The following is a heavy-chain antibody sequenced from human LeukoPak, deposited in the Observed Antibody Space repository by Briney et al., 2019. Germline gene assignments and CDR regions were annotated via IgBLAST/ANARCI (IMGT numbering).Heavy chain of an antibody. J-gene: IGHJ4*02. Sequence: GGSLRLSCAAPGFTFSRYTMSWVRQAPGKGLERVSVFTAGGGNTYYADSVKGGFTISRDNSKNALDLQMSSLRAEDTAVYYCAKSQGSVYYNYFDYWGQGTLVSVSS. D-gene: IGHD3-22*01. V-gene: IGHV3-23*01. CDR2: FTAGGGNT. CDR3: AKSQGSVYYNYFDY. CDR1: GFTFSRYT.